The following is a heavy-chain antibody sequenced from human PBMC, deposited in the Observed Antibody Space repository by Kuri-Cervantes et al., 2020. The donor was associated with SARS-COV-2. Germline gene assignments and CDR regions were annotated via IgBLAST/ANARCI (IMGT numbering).Heavy chain of an antibody. Sequence: GGSLRLSCAASGFTFSSYEMNWVRQAPGKGLEWVSYISSSGSTIYYADSVKGRFTISRDNAKNSLYLQMNSLRAEDTAVYYCARCLAAAGSPPPAYYYYMDVWGKGTTVTVSS. V-gene: IGHV3-48*03. D-gene: IGHD6-13*01. CDR3: ARCLAAAGSPPPAYYYYMDV. J-gene: IGHJ6*03. CDR1: GFTFSSYE. CDR2: ISSSGSTI.